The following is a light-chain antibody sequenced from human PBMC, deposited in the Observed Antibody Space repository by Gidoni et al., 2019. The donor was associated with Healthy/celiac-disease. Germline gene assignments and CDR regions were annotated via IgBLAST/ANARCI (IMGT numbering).Light chain of an antibody. CDR3: NSRDSSGNHLRV. CDR1: SLRSYY. Sequence: SSERTQDPAVSVALGQTVRITCQGDSLRSYYASWYQQKPGQAPVLVIYGKSNRPSGIPDRFSGSSSGNTASLTITGAQAEDEADYYCNSRDSSGNHLRVFGGGTKLTVL. V-gene: IGLV3-19*01. J-gene: IGLJ3*02. CDR2: GKS.